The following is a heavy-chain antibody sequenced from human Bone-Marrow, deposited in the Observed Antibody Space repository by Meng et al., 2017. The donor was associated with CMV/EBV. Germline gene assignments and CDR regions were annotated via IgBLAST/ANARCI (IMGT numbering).Heavy chain of an antibody. CDR1: GGSISSYY. CDR2: IYYSGST. D-gene: IGHD1-1*01. CDR3: ARERNDAFDI. J-gene: IGHJ3*02. V-gene: IGHV4-59*01. Sequence: SETLSLTCTVSGGSISSYYWSWIRQPPGKGLEWIGYIYYSGSTNYNPSLKSRVTISVDASKNYFSLNLRSVTAADTAVYYCARERNDAFDIWDQGTMVTVSS.